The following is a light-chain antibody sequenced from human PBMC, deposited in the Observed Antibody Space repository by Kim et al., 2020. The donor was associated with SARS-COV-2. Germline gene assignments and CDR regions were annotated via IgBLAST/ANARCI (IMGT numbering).Light chain of an antibody. Sequence: DIQLTQSPSSLSTSLGDTVTITCRASQGISDNLAWFQQKPGEAPKSLIYGASTLQGGVPSRFSGTGSGKDFTLTITSLQPDDLAIYFCQQYNSHPITFGQGTLLEIK. CDR2: GAS. CDR1: QGISDN. J-gene: IGKJ5*01. CDR3: QQYNSHPIT. V-gene: IGKV1-16*01.